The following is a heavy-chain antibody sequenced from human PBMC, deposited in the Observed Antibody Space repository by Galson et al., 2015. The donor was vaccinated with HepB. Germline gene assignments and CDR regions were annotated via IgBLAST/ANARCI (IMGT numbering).Heavy chain of an antibody. CDR1: GGTFSSYA. CDR3: ARTYYDILTGQPDYYYGMDV. CDR2: IIPIFGTA. J-gene: IGHJ6*02. V-gene: IGHV1-69*13. Sequence: SVKVSCKASGGTFSSYAISWVRQAPGQGLEWMGGIIPIFGTANYAQKFQGRVTITADESTSTAYMELSSLRSEDTAVYYCARTYYDILTGQPDYYYGMDVWGQGTTVTVSS. D-gene: IGHD3-9*01.